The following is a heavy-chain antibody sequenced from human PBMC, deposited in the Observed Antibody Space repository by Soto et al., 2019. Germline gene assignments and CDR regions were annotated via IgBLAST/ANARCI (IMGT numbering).Heavy chain of an antibody. V-gene: IGHV3-30-3*01. CDR1: GFMFSAYA. D-gene: IGHD6-19*01. CDR2: MSYDGTNT. CDR3: ARDPTPYSSGWYGFDS. J-gene: IGHJ5*01. Sequence: QVQLVESGGGVVQTGASLRLSCTASGFMFSAYAMLWVRQAPGKGLEWVAAMSYDGTNTYYADSVKGRFTISRDNSKHTMVLEMSSLAADDSAVYYCARDPTPYSSGWYGFDSWGLGALVTFPS.